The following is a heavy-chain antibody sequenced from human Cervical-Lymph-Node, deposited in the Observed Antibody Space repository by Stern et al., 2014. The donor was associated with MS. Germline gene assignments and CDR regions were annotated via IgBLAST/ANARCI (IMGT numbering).Heavy chain of an antibody. D-gene: IGHD3-3*01. V-gene: IGHV4-39*01. J-gene: IGHJ6*02. CDR2: VYYTGTP. CDR1: GASVSSGSYY. Sequence: QLQESGPGLVKPSETLSLTCTVSGASVSSGSYYWGWIRQSPGKRLEWIGYVYYTGTPYSNPSLSSRVTISIDTSNNHFFPNPPSVTATDTAVYYCARHDQFLGGMDVWGQGTTVTVSS. CDR3: ARHDQFLGGMDV.